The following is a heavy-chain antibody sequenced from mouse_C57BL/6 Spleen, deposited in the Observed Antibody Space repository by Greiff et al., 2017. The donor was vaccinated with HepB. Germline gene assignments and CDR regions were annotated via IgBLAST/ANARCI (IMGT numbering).Heavy chain of an antibody. D-gene: IGHD2-2*01. Sequence: QVQLQQPGAELVKPGASVKLSCKASGYTFTSYWMHWVKQRPGQGLEWIGMIHPHSGSTNYNEKFKSKATLTVDKSSSTAYMQLSSLTAEDSAVYYCAGAYGSSWFAYWGQGTLVTVSA. CDR3: AGAYGSSWFAY. J-gene: IGHJ3*01. V-gene: IGHV1-64*01. CDR1: GYTFTSYW. CDR2: IHPHSGST.